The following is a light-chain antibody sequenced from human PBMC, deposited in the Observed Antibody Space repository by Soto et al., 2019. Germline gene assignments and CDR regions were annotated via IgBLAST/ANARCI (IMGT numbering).Light chain of an antibody. CDR1: ISNIGAGYD. CDR3: QSYDSSLSVYYV. CDR2: GNS. Sequence: QSVLTQPPSVSGAPGQRVTISCTGSISNIGAGYDVHWYQQLPGTAPKLLIYGNSNRPSGVPDRFSGSKSGTSASLAITGLQAEDEADYYCQSYDSSLSVYYVFGTGTKVTVL. V-gene: IGLV1-40*01. J-gene: IGLJ1*01.